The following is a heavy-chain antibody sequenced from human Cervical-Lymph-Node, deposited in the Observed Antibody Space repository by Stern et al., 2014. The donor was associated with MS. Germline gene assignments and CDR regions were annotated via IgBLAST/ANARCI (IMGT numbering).Heavy chain of an antibody. J-gene: IGHJ6*02. V-gene: IGHV1-18*01. CDR2: VSGDSGNT. Sequence: QVQLVQSGAEVKKPGASVKVSCKASGYSFTYYGINWVRQAPGQGLEWMGWVSGDSGNTNSAQKFQGSVTMTTDPSTSTAHMELRSLRSDDTAVYYCARGGMGGNYYYYYGMDVWGQGTTVTVSS. CDR1: GYSFTYYG. CDR3: ARGGMGGNYYYYYGMDV. D-gene: IGHD3-16*01.